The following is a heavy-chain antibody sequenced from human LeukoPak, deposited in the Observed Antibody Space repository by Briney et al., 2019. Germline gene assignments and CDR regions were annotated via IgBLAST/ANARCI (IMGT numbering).Heavy chain of an antibody. CDR1: GFTFSSYA. Sequence: GGPLRLSCAASGFTFSSYAMHWVRQAPGNGLEWVAVISYDGSNKYYADSVKGRFTISRDNSKNTLYLQMNSLRAEDTAVYYCARARSMVRGVTGDYWGQGTLVTVSS. CDR2: ISYDGSNK. J-gene: IGHJ4*02. D-gene: IGHD3-10*01. CDR3: ARARSMVRGVTGDY. V-gene: IGHV3-30*04.